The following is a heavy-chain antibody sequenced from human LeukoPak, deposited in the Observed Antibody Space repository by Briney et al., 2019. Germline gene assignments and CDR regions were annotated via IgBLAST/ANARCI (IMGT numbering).Heavy chain of an antibody. V-gene: IGHV4-61*02. CDR3: ARDLYYYGSGSLADY. J-gene: IGHJ4*02. D-gene: IGHD3-10*01. CDR1: GDSISSGDYY. CDR2: ISSSGST. Sequence: SETLSLTCTVSGDSISSGDYYWSWIRQPAGKGLEWIGRISSSGSTNYNPSLKSRVTISVDTSKNQFSLKLSSVTAADTAVYYCARDLYYYGSGSLADYWGQGTLVTVSS.